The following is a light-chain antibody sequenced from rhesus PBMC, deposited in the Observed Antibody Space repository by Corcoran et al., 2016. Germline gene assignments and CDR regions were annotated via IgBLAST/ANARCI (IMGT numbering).Light chain of an antibody. V-gene: IGKV1-22*01. CDR2: KAS. Sequence: DIQMTQSPSSLSASVGDTVTITCRASQGISSWLAWYQQKPGKAPKLLIYKASSVQSGVPSRFSGSGYGTYFTLTISSLQSEDFAIYYCQEYSSRPRAFGQGTKGEIK. CDR3: QEYSSRPRA. J-gene: IGKJ1*01. CDR1: QGISSW.